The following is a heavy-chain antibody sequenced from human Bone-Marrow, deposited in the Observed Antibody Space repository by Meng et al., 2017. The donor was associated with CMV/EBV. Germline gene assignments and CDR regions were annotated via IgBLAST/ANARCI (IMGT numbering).Heavy chain of an antibody. Sequence: GGSLRLSCAASGFTFSGSAMHWVRQASGKGLEWVGRIRSKANSYATAYAASVKGRFTISRDDSKNTAYLQMNSLKTEDTAVYYSAREEADMAARPYYFDYWGQGTLVTVSS. J-gene: IGHJ4*02. V-gene: IGHV3-73*01. CDR3: AREEADMAARPYYFDY. CDR2: IRSKANSYAT. CDR1: GFTFSGSA. D-gene: IGHD6-6*01.